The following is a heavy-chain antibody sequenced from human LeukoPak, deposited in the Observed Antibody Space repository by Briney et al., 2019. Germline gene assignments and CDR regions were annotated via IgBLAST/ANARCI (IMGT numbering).Heavy chain of an antibody. D-gene: IGHD3-22*01. V-gene: IGHV4-30-2*01. J-gene: IGHJ6*03. CDR2: IYHSGST. Sequence: SQTLSLTCAVSGGSISSGGYSWSWIRQPPGKGLEWIGYIYHSGSTYYNPSLKSRVTISVDRSKNQFSLKLSSVTAADTAVYYCARDSGGSYYYDSSGYYYYMDVWGKGTTVTVSS. CDR3: ARDSGGSYYYDSSGYYYYMDV. CDR1: GGSISSGGYS.